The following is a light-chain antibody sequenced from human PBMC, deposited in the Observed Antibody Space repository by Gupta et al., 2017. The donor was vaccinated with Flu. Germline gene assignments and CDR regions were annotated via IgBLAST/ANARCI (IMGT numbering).Light chain of an antibody. Sequence: PSPLTASVRDRIAINCRASKNVGISVNWYQQKPGQAPKLLIYGASSVQTGVPARFSGSGSGTNFTLDISSLQPEDFAVYYCQQTYSSWYTFGQGTNVEIK. V-gene: IGKV1-39*01. CDR1: KNVGIS. CDR2: GAS. CDR3: QQTYSSWYT. J-gene: IGKJ2*01.